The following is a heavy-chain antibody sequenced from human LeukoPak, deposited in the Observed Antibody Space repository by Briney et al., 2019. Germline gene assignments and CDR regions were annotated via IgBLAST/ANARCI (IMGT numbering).Heavy chain of an antibody. V-gene: IGHV4-4*02. CDR3: ARDIRSDFWSGYWNYYYGMDV. Sequence: PSGTLSLTCAVSGGSISSSNWWSWVRQPPGKGLEWIGEIYHSGSTNYNPSLKSRVTISVDKSKNQFSLKLSSVTAADTAVYYCARDIRSDFWSGYWNYYYGMDVWGQGTTVTVSS. CDR2: IYHSGST. D-gene: IGHD3-3*01. J-gene: IGHJ6*02. CDR1: GGSISSSNW.